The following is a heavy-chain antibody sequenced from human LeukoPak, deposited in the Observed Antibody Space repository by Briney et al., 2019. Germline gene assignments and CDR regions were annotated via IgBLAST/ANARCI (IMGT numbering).Heavy chain of an antibody. CDR3: TNGGSHGH. J-gene: IGHJ4*02. CDR1: GFTSSDYW. Sequence: GGSLRLSCAASGFTSSDYWMAWVRQAAGKGLEWVGNTNENGGAQFYVDSVKGRFTDTRDNAKNSVYLQMESLGVDDSGVYYCTNGGSHGHWGQGVLVTVSS. V-gene: IGHV3-7*01. CDR2: TNENGGAQ. D-gene: IGHD1-26*01.